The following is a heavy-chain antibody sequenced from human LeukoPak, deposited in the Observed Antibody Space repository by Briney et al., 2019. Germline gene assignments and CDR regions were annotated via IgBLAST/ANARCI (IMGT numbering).Heavy chain of an antibody. Sequence: GRSLRLSCAASGFTFSSYGMQWVRRAPGKGLEWVAVIWYDGSSKYYADSVKGRFTISRDNSKNTLYLQMDSLTAEDPAVYYCARRHFDAFDIWGQGTVVTVSS. CDR3: ARRHFDAFDI. J-gene: IGHJ3*02. CDR2: IWYDGSSK. V-gene: IGHV3-33*01. CDR1: GFTFSSYG.